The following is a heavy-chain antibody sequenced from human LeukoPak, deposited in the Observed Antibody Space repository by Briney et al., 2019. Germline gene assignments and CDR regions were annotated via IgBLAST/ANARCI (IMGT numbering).Heavy chain of an antibody. V-gene: IGHV3-30*02. CDR2: KRYDGSNK. CDR3: AKDPEVRRVSGIAAAGPPFDY. D-gene: IGHD6-13*01. Sequence: GGSLRLSCAASGFTFSSYGMHWVRQAPGKGLEWVAFKRYDGSNKYYADSVKGRFTISRDNSKNTLYLQMNSLRAEDTAVYYCAKDPEVRRVSGIAAAGPPFDYWGQGTLVTVSS. CDR1: GFTFSSYG. J-gene: IGHJ4*02.